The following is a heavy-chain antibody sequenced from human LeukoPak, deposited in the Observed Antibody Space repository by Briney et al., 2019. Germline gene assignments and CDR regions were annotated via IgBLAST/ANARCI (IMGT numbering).Heavy chain of an antibody. CDR1: GFTFSTYS. D-gene: IGHD5-12*01. CDR2: IGSSSSYI. Sequence: GGSLRLSCAASGFTFSTYSMNWVRQAPGRGLEWVSTIGSSSSYIYYADSVRGRFTISRDNAKNSLYLQMNSLRAEDTAVYYCARVVNPDGWLRDVFNVWGQGTMVTVSS. CDR3: ARVVNPDGWLRDVFNV. V-gene: IGHV3-21*01. J-gene: IGHJ3*01.